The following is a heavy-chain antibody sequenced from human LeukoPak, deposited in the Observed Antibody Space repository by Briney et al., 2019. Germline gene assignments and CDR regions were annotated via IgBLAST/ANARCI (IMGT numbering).Heavy chain of an antibody. CDR3: ARDFGRYYFDY. D-gene: IGHD3-10*01. CDR1: GFTFSSYA. CDR2: ISGSGGST. J-gene: IGHJ4*02. Sequence: PGGSLRLSCAASGFTFSSYAMSWVRQAPGKGLEWVSAISGSGGSTYYADSVKGRFTISRDNAKNSLYLQMNSLRAEDTAVYYCARDFGRYYFDYWGQGTLVTVSS. V-gene: IGHV3-23*01.